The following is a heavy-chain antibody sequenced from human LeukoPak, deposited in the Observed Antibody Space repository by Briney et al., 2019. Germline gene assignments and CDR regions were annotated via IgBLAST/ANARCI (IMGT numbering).Heavy chain of an antibody. D-gene: IGHD6-13*01. Sequence: SETLSLTCTASGGSISNYYWSWIRQSPGKGLEWIGYIYYSGSTNYNPSLKSRVTISVDTSKNQFSLKLSSVTAADTAVYFCARHVTYSSSWMANFDFWGQGILVTVSS. V-gene: IGHV4-59*08. CDR2: IYYSGST. CDR3: ARHVTYSSSWMANFDF. J-gene: IGHJ4*02. CDR1: GGSISNYY.